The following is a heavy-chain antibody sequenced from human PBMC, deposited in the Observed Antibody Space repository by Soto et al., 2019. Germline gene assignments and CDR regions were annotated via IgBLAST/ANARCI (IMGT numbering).Heavy chain of an antibody. Sequence: ASVKVSCKASGYTFTSYAMHWVRQAPGQRLEWMGWINAGNGNTKYPQKFQDRVTFTRDTSASTAFMELSSLRSEDTAVYYCARELSRRDSSWFRPYDYWGQGTLVTVSS. V-gene: IGHV1-3*01. CDR2: INAGNGNT. J-gene: IGHJ4*02. CDR1: GYTFTSYA. CDR3: ARELSRRDSSWFRPYDY. D-gene: IGHD6-13*01.